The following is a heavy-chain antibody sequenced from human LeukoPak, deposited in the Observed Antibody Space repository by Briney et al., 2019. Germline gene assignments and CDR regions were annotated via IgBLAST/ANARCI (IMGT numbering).Heavy chain of an antibody. Sequence: GGSLRLSCAASGFTFSSYSMNWVRQAPGKGLEWVSYISSSSSTIYYADSVKGRFTISRDNSRNTLYLQMNSLRAEDTAVYYCARDRGYCTTITCYTGGLDYWGQGTLVTVSS. CDR1: GFTFSSYS. V-gene: IGHV3-48*01. CDR2: ISSSSSTI. D-gene: IGHD2-2*01. CDR3: ARDRGYCTTITCYTGGLDY. J-gene: IGHJ4*02.